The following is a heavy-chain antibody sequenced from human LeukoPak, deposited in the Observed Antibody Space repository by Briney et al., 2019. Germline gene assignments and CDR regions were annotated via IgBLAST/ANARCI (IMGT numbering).Heavy chain of an antibody. J-gene: IGHJ6*02. CDR1: GGSFSGYY. Sequence: SETLSLTCAVYGGSFSGYYWSWIRQPPGKGLEWIGEINHSGSTNCNPSLKSRVTISVDTSKNQFSLKLSSVTAADTAVYYCARERSGITFGGVIVDPYYYYGMDVWGQGTTVTVSS. CDR2: INHSGST. V-gene: IGHV4-34*09. D-gene: IGHD3-16*02. CDR3: ARERSGITFGGVIVDPYYYYGMDV.